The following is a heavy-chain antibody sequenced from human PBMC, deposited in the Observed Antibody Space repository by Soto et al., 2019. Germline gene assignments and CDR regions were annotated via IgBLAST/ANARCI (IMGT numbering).Heavy chain of an antibody. J-gene: IGHJ6*02. D-gene: IGHD5-18*01. CDR1: GFTFSTYG. Sequence: QVQLVESGGGVVQPGRSLRLSCAASGFTFSTYGMHWVRQAPGKGLEWVAVIWYDGSNKYYADSVTGRFTISRDNSKHTLYLQMNSLRAEDTAMYYCARAGYSYGWGYYYGMDVWGQGTTVTVSS. CDR2: IWYDGSNK. V-gene: IGHV3-33*01. CDR3: ARAGYSYGWGYYYGMDV.